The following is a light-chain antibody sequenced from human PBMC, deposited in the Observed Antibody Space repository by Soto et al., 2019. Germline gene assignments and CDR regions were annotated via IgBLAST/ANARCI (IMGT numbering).Light chain of an antibody. J-gene: IGLJ1*01. Sequence: QSVLTQPPSVSAAPGQTVTISCSGSSSNIGNKSVSWYQQLPGTAPKLLIHENDKRPSGIPDRFSGSKSGTSATLGITGLQTGDEADYYCGTWDSGLSVYVFGTGTKLTVL. CDR3: GTWDSGLSVYV. CDR2: END. CDR1: SSNIGNKS. V-gene: IGLV1-51*02.